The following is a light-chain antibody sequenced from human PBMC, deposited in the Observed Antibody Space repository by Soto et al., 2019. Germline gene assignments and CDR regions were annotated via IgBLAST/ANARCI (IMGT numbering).Light chain of an antibody. Sequence: ECVVMESPGTLSLSTGERATLSCRASQSLANSFIAWYQQKPGQAPRLLIYDTSSRASGIPDRFSGSGSGTDFTLTISRLETEDFAVFYCQQYGTSEIIFGQGTRLEN. CDR2: DTS. CDR3: QQYGTSEII. V-gene: IGKV3-20*01. CDR1: QSLANSF. J-gene: IGKJ5*01.